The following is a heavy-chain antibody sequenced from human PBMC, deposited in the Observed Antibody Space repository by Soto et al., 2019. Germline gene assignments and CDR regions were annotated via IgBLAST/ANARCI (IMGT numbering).Heavy chain of an antibody. CDR1: GGSFSGYY. CDR2: LNHSGST. J-gene: IGHJ4*02. CDR3: ARMQQLVRGYFDY. Sequence: PSETLSVTCAVFGGSFSGYYWSWIRQPPGKGLECIRALNHSGSTNYNPPLKSRVTISVDTSKNQFSLKLSSVNAADTAVYYCARMQQLVRGYFDYWGQGTLVTVSS. V-gene: IGHV4-34*01. D-gene: IGHD6-13*01.